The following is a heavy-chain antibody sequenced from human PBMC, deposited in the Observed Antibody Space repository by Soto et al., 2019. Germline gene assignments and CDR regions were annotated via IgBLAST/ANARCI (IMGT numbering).Heavy chain of an antibody. J-gene: IGHJ6*02. CDR3: ARILIIAATYYGMDV. Sequence: GASVKVSCKASGYTFIRYGITWVRQAPGQGFEWMGWISAYNGNTNYAQKLQGRVTMTTDTSTSTAYMELRSLRSDDTAVYYCARILIIAATYYGMDVWGQGTTVTVSS. CDR1: GYTFIRYG. D-gene: IGHD6-13*01. V-gene: IGHV1-18*01. CDR2: ISAYNGNT.